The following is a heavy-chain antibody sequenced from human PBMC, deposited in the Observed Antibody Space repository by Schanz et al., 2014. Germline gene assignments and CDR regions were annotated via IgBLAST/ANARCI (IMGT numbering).Heavy chain of an antibody. CDR2: IKSKTDGGTR. D-gene: IGHD3-10*01. CDR3: TADLWFGAVWGVW. J-gene: IGHJ4*02. V-gene: IGHV3-15*01. CDR1: GFTLNNAW. Sequence: EVQLVESGGGLVKPGGSLRLSCATSGFTLNNAWMNWVRQAPGKGLQWVARIKSKTDGGTRDYAAPVKGRFTISTDDSKNTGSLQMNSLQTTDTAVYYCTADLWFGAVWGVWWGQGTLVTVSS.